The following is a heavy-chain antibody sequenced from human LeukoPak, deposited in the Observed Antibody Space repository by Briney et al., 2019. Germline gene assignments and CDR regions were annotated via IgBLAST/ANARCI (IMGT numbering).Heavy chain of an antibody. CDR1: EFTFSRYG. V-gene: IGHV3-33*01. D-gene: IGHD6-6*01. Sequence: PGGSLRLSCAASEFTFSRYGMHWVRQAPGKGLEWVAVIWNDGSDKYYADSVKGRFTISRDNSKNTLYLQMNSLRAEDTAVYYCARDPWIAARPLYYFDYWGQGTLVTVSS. CDR2: IWNDGSDK. J-gene: IGHJ4*02. CDR3: ARDPWIAARPLYYFDY.